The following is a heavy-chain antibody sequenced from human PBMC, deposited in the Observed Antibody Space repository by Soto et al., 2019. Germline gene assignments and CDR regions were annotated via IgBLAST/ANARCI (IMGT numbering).Heavy chain of an antibody. D-gene: IGHD6-13*01. J-gene: IGHJ6*03. CDR2: IYYSGST. Sequence: PSETLSLTCTVSGGSISSSSYYWGWIRQPPGKGLEWIGSIYYSGSTYYNPSLKSRVTISVDTSKNQFSLKLSSVTAADTAVYYCARHSGSSRTEYYMDVWGKGTTVTVSS. V-gene: IGHV4-39*01. CDR3: ARHSGSSRTEYYMDV. CDR1: GGSISSSSYY.